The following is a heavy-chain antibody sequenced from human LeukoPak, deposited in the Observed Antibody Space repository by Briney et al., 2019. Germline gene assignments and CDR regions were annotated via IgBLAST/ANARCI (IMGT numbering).Heavy chain of an antibody. V-gene: IGHV1-18*01. Sequence: GASVKVSCKASGYTFTSYGISWVRQAPGQGLEWMGWISAYNGNTNYAQKLQGRVTMTTDTSTSTAYMELRSLRSDDTAVYYCARFSMVRGVIPPFDYWGQGTLVTVSS. J-gene: IGHJ4*02. CDR1: GYTFTSYG. D-gene: IGHD3-10*01. CDR3: ARFSMVRGVIPPFDY. CDR2: ISAYNGNT.